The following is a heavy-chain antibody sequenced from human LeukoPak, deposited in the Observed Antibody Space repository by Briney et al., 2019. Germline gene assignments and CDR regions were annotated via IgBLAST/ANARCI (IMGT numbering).Heavy chain of an antibody. CDR1: GGTFSSYA. V-gene: IGHV1-69*05. D-gene: IGHD3-10*01. Sequence: SVKVSCKASGGTFSSYAISWVRQAPGQGLEWMGGIIPIFGTANYAQKFQGRVTITTDESTSTAYMELSSLRSEDTAVYYCARGYGSGSYFPHWGQGTLVTVSS. CDR2: IIPIFGTA. J-gene: IGHJ4*02. CDR3: ARGYGSGSYFPH.